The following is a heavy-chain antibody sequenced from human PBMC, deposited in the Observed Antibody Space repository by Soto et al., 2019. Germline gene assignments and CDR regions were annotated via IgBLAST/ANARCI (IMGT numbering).Heavy chain of an antibody. V-gene: IGHV5-51*01. J-gene: IGHJ4*02. Sequence: PGESLKISCKGSGYSFTNHWIGWVRQMPGKGLEWMGIIYPGDSDTRYSPSFEGQVTISADKSISTVYLQWSSLKASDTAMYYCARHKPSFISDYWGQGTLVTVSS. CDR1: GYSFTNHW. CDR3: ARHKPSFISDY. CDR2: IYPGDSDT.